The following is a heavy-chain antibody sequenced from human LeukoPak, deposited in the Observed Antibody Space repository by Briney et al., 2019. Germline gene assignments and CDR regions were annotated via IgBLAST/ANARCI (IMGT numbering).Heavy chain of an antibody. V-gene: IGHV3-33*01. CDR3: ARASGSFDY. CDR1: GFTFSNYG. Sequence: GGSLRLSCAASGFTFSNYGLHWVRQVPGKGLEWVAVIWPDGTNKYYAGSVKGRFTISRDDSKNTLYLQMNSLRAEDSAVYYCARASGSFDYWGQGTLVTVSS. D-gene: IGHD1-26*01. CDR2: IWPDGTNK. J-gene: IGHJ4*02.